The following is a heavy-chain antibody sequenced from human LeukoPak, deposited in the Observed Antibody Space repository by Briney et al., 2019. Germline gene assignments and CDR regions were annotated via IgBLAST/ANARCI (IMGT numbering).Heavy chain of an antibody. Sequence: GGSLRLSCAASGFTFSSYSMNWVRQAPGKGLEWVSSISSSSSYIYYADSVKGRFTISRDNAKNSLYLQMNSLRAEDTAVYYCARVRFGRDGMDVWGQGTTVTVSS. V-gene: IGHV3-21*01. CDR2: ISSSSSYI. CDR3: ARVRFGRDGMDV. D-gene: IGHD3-3*01. J-gene: IGHJ6*02. CDR1: GFTFSSYS.